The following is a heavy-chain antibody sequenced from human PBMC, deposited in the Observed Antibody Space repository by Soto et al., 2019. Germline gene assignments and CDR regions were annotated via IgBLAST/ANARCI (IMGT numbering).Heavy chain of an antibody. CDR3: ARDKITGLFDY. Sequence: SETLSLTCGVSGCSVSSGSDYWSWIRQPPGKGLEWIGYIHYSGSTNYNPSLKSRVTISVDTSKNQFSLKLTSVTAADTVVYYCARDKITGLFDYLGQGTLDTVSP. D-gene: IGHD3-10*01. V-gene: IGHV4-61*01. J-gene: IGHJ4*02. CDR2: IHYSGST. CDR1: GCSVSSGSDY.